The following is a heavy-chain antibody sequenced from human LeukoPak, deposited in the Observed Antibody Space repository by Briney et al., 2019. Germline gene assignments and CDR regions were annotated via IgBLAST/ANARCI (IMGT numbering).Heavy chain of an antibody. Sequence: SETLSLTCTVSGGSISNGGYYWNWIRQPPGKGLEWIGYIYYSGSTYYNPSLKSRVTISVDTSKNQFSLKLSSVTAADTAVYYCARDTKTGADYWGQGTLVTVSS. D-gene: IGHD3-10*01. CDR1: GGSISNGGYY. CDR2: IYYSGST. CDR3: ARDTKTGADY. J-gene: IGHJ4*02. V-gene: IGHV4-30-4*08.